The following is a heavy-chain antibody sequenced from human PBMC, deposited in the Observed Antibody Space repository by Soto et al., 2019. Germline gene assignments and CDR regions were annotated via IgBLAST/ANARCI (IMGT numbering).Heavy chain of an antibody. Sequence: GGSLRLSCAASGFTFSSYAMNWVRQAPGKGLEWVSGISGGGGYTNYADSVKGRFTISRDNSKNTLWLQMNSLRAEDTAVYYCAKDVTMIVVVNTFDYWGQGTLVTVSS. CDR2: ISGGGGYT. CDR1: GFTFSSYA. D-gene: IGHD3-22*01. CDR3: AKDVTMIVVVNTFDY. V-gene: IGHV3-23*01. J-gene: IGHJ4*02.